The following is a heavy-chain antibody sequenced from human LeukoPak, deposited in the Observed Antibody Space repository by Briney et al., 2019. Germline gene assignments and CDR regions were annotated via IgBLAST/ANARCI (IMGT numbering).Heavy chain of an antibody. CDR3: AKPSPHRRTASWSDTDFYNMDL. D-gene: IGHD6-13*01. CDR2: ITNTALST. J-gene: IGHJ6*03. Sequence: GGSLRLSCAASGFTFGTYPMSWVRQAPGKGLEWVSSITNTALSTYYADSVKGRITVSRDNSKSTLFLELNSLRTEDPAVYYCAKPSPHRRTASWSDTDFYNMDLWGQGTTVIVSS. V-gene: IGHV3-23*01. CDR1: GFTFGTYP.